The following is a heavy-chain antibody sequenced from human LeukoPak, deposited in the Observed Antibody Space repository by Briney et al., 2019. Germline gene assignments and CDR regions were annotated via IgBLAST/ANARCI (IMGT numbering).Heavy chain of an antibody. D-gene: IGHD3-10*01. J-gene: IGHJ4*02. CDR2: ISGSGGST. CDR1: GFTFSSYA. V-gene: IGHV3-23*01. Sequence: GGSLRLSCAASGFTFSSYAMSWVRKAPGKGLEWVSAISGSGGSTYYADSVKGRFTISRDNSKNTLYLQMNSLRAEDTAVYYCAKDGGIEYGSGPKEYWGQGTLVTVSS. CDR3: AKDGGIEYGSGPKEY.